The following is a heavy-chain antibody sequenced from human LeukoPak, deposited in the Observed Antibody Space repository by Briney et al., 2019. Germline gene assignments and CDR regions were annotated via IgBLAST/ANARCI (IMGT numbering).Heavy chain of an antibody. V-gene: IGHV3-7*01. D-gene: IGHD6-13*01. CDR1: GFTFSSYW. CDR3: ARDPIAAAAPGAFDI. CDR2: IKQDGSEK. J-gene: IGHJ3*02. Sequence: PGGSLILSCAASGFTFSSYWMSWVRQAPGKGLEWVANIKQDGSEKYYVDSVKGRFTISRDNAKNSLYLQMNSLRAEDTAVYYCARDPIAAAAPGAFDIWGQGTMVTVSS.